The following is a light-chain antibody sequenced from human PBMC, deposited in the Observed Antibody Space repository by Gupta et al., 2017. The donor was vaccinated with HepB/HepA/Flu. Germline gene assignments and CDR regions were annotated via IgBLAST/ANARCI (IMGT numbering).Light chain of an antibody. J-gene: IGKJ1*01. CDR2: GAS. CDR3: QQYGSWA. Sequence: EIVLTQSPGTLSLSPGERATLSCRASQSVSSDYLAWYQQKPGQAPRLLIYGASSRATGIPDRFSGSGSGTDFTLTSSRLEAEDFEVYYCQQYGSWAFGQGTKVEIK. CDR1: QSVSSDY. V-gene: IGKV3-20*01.